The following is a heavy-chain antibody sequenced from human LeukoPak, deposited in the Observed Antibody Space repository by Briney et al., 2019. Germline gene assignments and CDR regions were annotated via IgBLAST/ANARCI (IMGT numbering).Heavy chain of an antibody. CDR3: ARTLNYCSSTSCTWDPVGY. D-gene: IGHD2-2*01. CDR1: GGTFSSYA. V-gene: IGHV1-69*13. J-gene: IGHJ4*02. CDR2: IIPIFGTA. Sequence: ASVKVPCKASGGTFSSYAISWVRQAPGQGLEWMGGIIPIFGTANYAQKFQGRVTITADESTSTAYMELSSLRSEDTAVYYCARTLNYCSSTSCTWDPVGYWGQGTLVTVSS.